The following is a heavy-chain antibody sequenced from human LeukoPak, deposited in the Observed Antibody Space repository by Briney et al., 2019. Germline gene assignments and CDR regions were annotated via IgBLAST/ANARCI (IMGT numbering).Heavy chain of an antibody. Sequence: SETLSLTCAVYGGSFSGYYWSWIRQPPGKGLEWIGEINHSGSTNYNPSLKSRVTISVDTSKNQFSLKLSSVTAADTAVYYCARGRTTLRAFDIWGQGTMVTVSS. D-gene: IGHD1-1*01. J-gene: IGHJ3*02. CDR2: INHSGST. V-gene: IGHV4-34*01. CDR3: ARGRTTLRAFDI. CDR1: GGSFSGYY.